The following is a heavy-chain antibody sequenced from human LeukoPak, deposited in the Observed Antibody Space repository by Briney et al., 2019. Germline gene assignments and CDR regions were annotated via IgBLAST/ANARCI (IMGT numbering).Heavy chain of an antibody. CDR3: ARVRTQQQLLDY. J-gene: IGHJ4*02. CDR1: GFTFSSYA. CDR2: ISGSGGST. D-gene: IGHD6-13*01. Sequence: PGGSLRLSCAASGFTFSSYAMSWVRQAPGKGLEWVSAISGSGGSTYYADSVEGRFTISRDNSKNTLYLQMSSLRAEDTAVYYCARVRTQQQLLDYWGQGTLVTVSS. V-gene: IGHV3-23*01.